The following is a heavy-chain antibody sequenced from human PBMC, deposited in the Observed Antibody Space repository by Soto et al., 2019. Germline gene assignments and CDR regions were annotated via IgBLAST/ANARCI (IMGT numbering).Heavy chain of an antibody. CDR3: ARFKVTYSSSSYFDY. Sequence: KQSQTLSLTCTVSGGSISSSSYYWGWIRQPPGKGLEWIGSIYYSGSTYYNPSLKSRVTISVDTSKNQFSLKLSSVTAADTAVYYCARFKVTYSSSSYFDYWGQGTLVTVSS. J-gene: IGHJ4*02. D-gene: IGHD6-6*01. CDR1: GGSISSSSYY. CDR2: IYYSGST. V-gene: IGHV4-39*01.